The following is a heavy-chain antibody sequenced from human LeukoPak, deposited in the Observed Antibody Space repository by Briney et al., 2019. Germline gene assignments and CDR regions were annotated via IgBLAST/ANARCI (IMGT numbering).Heavy chain of an antibody. CDR1: GYSISSSSW. CDR3: ARRGSSSWTQFDP. D-gene: IGHD6-13*01. CDR2: IYYSGST. J-gene: IGHJ5*02. Sequence: SETLSLTCAVSGYSISSSSWWGWIRQPPGKGLEWTGYIYYSGSTYYNPSLKSRVTMSVDTSKNQFSLKLSSVTAVDTAVYYCARRGSSSWTQFDPWGQGTLVTVTS. V-gene: IGHV4-28*01.